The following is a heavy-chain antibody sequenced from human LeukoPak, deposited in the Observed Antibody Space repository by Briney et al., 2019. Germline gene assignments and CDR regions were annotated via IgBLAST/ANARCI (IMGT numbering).Heavy chain of an antibody. CDR3: AREAGAVADHGGFDP. J-gene: IGHJ5*02. D-gene: IGHD6-19*01. Sequence: ASVKVSCKASGYTFTSYGISWVRQAPGQGLEWMGWISAYNGNTNYAQKLQGRVTMTTDTSTSTAYMELRSLRSDDTAVYYCAREAGAVADHGGFDPWGQGTLVTVSS. V-gene: IGHV1-18*01. CDR1: GYTFTSYG. CDR2: ISAYNGNT.